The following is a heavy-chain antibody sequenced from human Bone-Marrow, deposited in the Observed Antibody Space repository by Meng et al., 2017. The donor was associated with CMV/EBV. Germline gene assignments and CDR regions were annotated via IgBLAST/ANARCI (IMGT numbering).Heavy chain of an antibody. D-gene: IGHD2-2*01. CDR1: GFTFSSYA. CDR3: AKTGAAVRSYSYS. Sequence: GESLKISCAASGFTFSSYAMTWVRQAPGKGLEWVSAIIGSGAGTYYADSVKGRFTISRDNAENRLYLQMSSLRAEDTGVYYCAKTGAAVRSYSYSWGQGTLVTVSS. J-gene: IGHJ4*02. CDR2: IIGSGAGT. V-gene: IGHV3-23*01.